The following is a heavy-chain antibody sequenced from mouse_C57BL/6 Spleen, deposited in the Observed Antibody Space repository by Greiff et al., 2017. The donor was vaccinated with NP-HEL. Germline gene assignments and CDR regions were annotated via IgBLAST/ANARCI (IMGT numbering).Heavy chain of an antibody. D-gene: IGHD4-1*01. CDR1: GYTFTSYW. J-gene: IGHJ1*03. CDR3: ARRSERGRVYWYFDV. Sequence: VQLQQSGAELVRPGSSVKLSCKASGYTFTSYWMDWVKQRPGQGLEWIGNIYPSDSETHYNQKFKDKATLTVDKSSSTAYMQLSSLTSEDSAVYYGARRSERGRVYWYFDVWGTGTTVTVSS. V-gene: IGHV1-61*01. CDR2: IYPSDSET.